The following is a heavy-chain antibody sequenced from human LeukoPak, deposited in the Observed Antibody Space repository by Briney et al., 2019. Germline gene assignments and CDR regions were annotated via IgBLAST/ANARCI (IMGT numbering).Heavy chain of an antibody. CDR3: ARHLRITIFGVVSKGTYFDY. V-gene: IGHV4-34*01. CDR2: INHSGST. D-gene: IGHD3-3*01. Sequence: SETLSLTCAVYGGSFSGYYWSWIRQPPGKGPVWIGEINHSGSTNYNPSLKSRVTISVDTSKNQFSLKLSSVTAADTAVYYCARHLRITIFGVVSKGTYFDYWGQGTLVTVSS. J-gene: IGHJ4*02. CDR1: GGSFSGYY.